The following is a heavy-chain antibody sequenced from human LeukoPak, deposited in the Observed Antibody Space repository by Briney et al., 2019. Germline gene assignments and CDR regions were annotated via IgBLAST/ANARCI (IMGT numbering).Heavy chain of an antibody. CDR2: ISGSGGST. D-gene: IGHD6-13*01. Sequence: GGSLRLSCAASGFTFSSYAMSWVRQAPGEGLEWVSAISGSGGSTYYADSVKGRFTISIDNSKNTLYLQMNSLRAEDTAVYYCAKVSSPAVQQLVPYYYYGMDVWGQGTTVTVSS. J-gene: IGHJ6*02. V-gene: IGHV3-23*01. CDR3: AKVSSPAVQQLVPYYYYGMDV. CDR1: GFTFSSYA.